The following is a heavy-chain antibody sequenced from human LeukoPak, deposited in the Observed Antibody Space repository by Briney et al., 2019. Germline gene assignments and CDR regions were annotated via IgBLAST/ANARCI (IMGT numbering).Heavy chain of an antibody. J-gene: IGHJ4*02. CDR1: GGTFNNNA. CDR2: IIPTYDTP. CDR3: VREFDQ. Sequence: SVKVSCKASGGTFNNNAFTWVRQAPTQGLEWMGGIIPTYDTPNIAQKFQGRVIITADASTTTAYMELNSLRVDDTAVYYCVREFDQWGQGTLVTVSS. V-gene: IGHV1-69*01.